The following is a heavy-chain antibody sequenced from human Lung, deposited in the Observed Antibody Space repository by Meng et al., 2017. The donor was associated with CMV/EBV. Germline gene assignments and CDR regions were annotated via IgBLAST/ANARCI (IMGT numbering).Heavy chain of an antibody. J-gene: IGHJ6*02. CDR3: ARGRAGYYYYGMDV. Sequence: ASXXVSXKASGYTFTSYDINWVRQATGQGLEWMGWMNPNSGNTGYAQKFQGRVTITRNTSISTAYMELSSLRSEDTAVYYCARGRAGYYYYGMDVWGQGTXVNGAS. D-gene: IGHD6-19*01. CDR1: GYTFTSYD. CDR2: MNPNSGNT. V-gene: IGHV1-8*03.